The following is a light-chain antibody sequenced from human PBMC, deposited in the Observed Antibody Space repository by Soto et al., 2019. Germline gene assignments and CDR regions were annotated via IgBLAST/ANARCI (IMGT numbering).Light chain of an antibody. Sequence: DIQLTQSPSSLSASVGDRVTITCRVSQGISSYLAWYQQKPGKAPKLLIYAASTLQSGVPSRFSGSGSGTDFTLTISCLQSEDFATYYCQQYYSYPQTFGQGTKVDI. J-gene: IGKJ1*01. CDR2: AAS. CDR1: QGISSY. V-gene: IGKV1-9*01. CDR3: QQYYSYPQT.